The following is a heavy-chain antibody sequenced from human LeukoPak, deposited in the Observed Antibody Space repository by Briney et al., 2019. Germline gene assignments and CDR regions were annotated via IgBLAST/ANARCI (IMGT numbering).Heavy chain of an antibody. CDR3: ASTIVVVPAAMGRDDY. V-gene: IGHV3-7*01. CDR2: IKQDGSEK. D-gene: IGHD2-2*01. CDR1: GFTFSSYG. Sequence: GGSLRLSCAASGFTFSSYGMSWVRQAPGKGLEWVANIKQDGSEKYYVDSVKGRFTISRDNAKNSLYLQMNSLRAEDTAVYYCASTIVVVPAAMGRDDYWGQGTLVTVSS. J-gene: IGHJ4*02.